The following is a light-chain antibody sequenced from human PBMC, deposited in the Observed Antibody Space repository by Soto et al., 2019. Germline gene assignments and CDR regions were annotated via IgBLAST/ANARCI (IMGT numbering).Light chain of an antibody. V-gene: IGLV2-14*01. CDR3: SSYTSSSTLLYV. CDR1: SSDVGGYNY. CDR2: DVS. Sequence: QSVLTQPASVSGSPGQSITISCTGTSSDVGGYNYVSWYQQHPGKAPKLMIYDVSNRPSGVSNRFSGSDSSNTASLPISGLQAEDEADYYCSSYTSSSTLLYVFGTGTKLTVL. J-gene: IGLJ1*01.